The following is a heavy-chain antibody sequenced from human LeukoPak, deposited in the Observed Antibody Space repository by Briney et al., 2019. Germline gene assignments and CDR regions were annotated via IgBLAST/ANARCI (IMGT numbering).Heavy chain of an antibody. CDR3: ARKGLGDC. J-gene: IGHJ4*02. V-gene: IGHV3-7*01. CDR2: IKQDGSVQ. CDR1: GFTFSSFW. D-gene: IGHD3-22*01. Sequence: PGGSLRLSCAASGFTFSSFWMSWVRQAPGKGLEWVANIKQDGSVQYYVDSVKGRFTISRGNAKNSLYLQMNSLRAEDTAVYYCARKGLGDCWGQGTLVTVSS.